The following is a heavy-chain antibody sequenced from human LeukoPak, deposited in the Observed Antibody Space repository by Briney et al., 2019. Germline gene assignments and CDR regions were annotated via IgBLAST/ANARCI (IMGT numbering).Heavy chain of an antibody. J-gene: IGHJ6*02. CDR3: ARLSALGYCSGSSCKPYYYYYGMDV. CDR2: INHSGST. CDR1: GGSFSGYY. D-gene: IGHD2-15*01. V-gene: IGHV4-34*01. Sequence: SETLSLTCAVYGGSFSGYYWSWIRQPPGKGLEWIGEINHSGSTNYNPSLKSRVTISLDTSKNQFSLKLTSVTAAYTAVYYCARLSALGYCSGSSCKPYYYYYGMDVWGQGTTVTVSS.